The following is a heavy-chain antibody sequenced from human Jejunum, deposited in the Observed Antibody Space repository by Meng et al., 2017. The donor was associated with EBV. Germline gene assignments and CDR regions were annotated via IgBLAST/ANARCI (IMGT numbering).Heavy chain of an antibody. V-gene: IGHV4-61*01. J-gene: IGHJ4*02. CDR1: GGCVGTGIYY. CDR3: ARVVDYYERSGYPDF. D-gene: IGHD3-22*01. CDR2: IYYIGNT. Sequence: VVVQGSGHGLVKPSDTLSLTCARCGGCVGTGIYYWSWDRQCPGKGLEWIGYIYYIGNTTYTTSLKSRATIPVDTSKNKFSLKLSSVTAADTAVYYCARVVDYYERSGYPDFWGQGTLVTVSS.